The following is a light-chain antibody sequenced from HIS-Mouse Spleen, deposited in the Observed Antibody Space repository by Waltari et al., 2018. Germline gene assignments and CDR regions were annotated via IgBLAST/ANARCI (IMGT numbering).Light chain of an antibody. CDR3: YSTDSSGNHRV. CDR2: EDS. CDR1: ALPKKS. V-gene: IGLV3-10*01. J-gene: IGLJ2*01. Sequence: SYELTQPPSVSVSPGQTARITCSGDALPKKSAYWYQQKSGQDPVLVIYEDSKRPSGIPERFYGSSSGTMATLTISGAQVEDEADYYCYSTDSSGNHRVFGGGTKLTVL.